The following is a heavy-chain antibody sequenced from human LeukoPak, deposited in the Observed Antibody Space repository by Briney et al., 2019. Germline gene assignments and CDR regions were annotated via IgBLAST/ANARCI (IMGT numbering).Heavy chain of an antibody. CDR3: ARRTGEGAFDI. J-gene: IGHJ3*02. V-gene: IGHV4-34*01. D-gene: IGHD3-16*01. CDR2: INHSGST. CDR1: GGSFSDYY. Sequence: SETLSLTCAVYGGSFSDYYWSWIRQPPGKGLEWIGEINHSGSTNYNPSLKSRVTISVDTSKNQFSLKLSSVTAADTAVYYCARRTGEGAFDIWGQGTMVTVSS.